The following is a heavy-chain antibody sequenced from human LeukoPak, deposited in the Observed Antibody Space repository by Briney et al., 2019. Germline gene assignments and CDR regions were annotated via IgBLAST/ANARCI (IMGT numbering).Heavy chain of an antibody. CDR3: ARDFTRGDPGVDFDY. J-gene: IGHJ4*02. D-gene: IGHD2-21*02. CDR2: INPNSGGT. Sequence: ASVKVSCKASGYTFTGYYMHWVRQAPGQGLEWMGWINPNSGGTNYAQKFQGRVTMTRDTSISTAYMELRRLRSDDTAVYYCARDFTRGDPGVDFDYWGQGTLVTVSS. V-gene: IGHV1-2*02. CDR1: GYTFTGYY.